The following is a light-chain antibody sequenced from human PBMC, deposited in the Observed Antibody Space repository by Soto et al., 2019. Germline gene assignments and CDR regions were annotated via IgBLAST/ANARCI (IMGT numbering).Light chain of an antibody. J-gene: IGLJ1*01. Sequence: QSVLTQPPSASGTPGQRVTISCSGSSSNLGSNTVNWYQQLPGTAATVLIYSNNERPSGVPDQLFACNTATSASLAISGLQSDDEAEYYCAAWDDSLSGFYIFGSGTKLTVL. CDR1: SSNLGSNT. V-gene: IGLV1-44*01. CDR2: SNN. CDR3: AAWDDSLSGFYI.